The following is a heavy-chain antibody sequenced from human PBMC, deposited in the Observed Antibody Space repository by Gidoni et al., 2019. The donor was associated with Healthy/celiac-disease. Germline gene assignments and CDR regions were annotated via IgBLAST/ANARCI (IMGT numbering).Heavy chain of an antibody. CDR2: IGTAGDT. D-gene: IGHD2-2*01. V-gene: IGHV3-13*01. CDR3: ARSRYCSSTSCRPHYGMDV. Sequence: EVQLVESGGGLVQPGGSLRLSCAASGFTFSSYDMHWVRQATGKGLEWVSAIGTAGDTYYPGSVKGRFTISRENAKNSLYLQMNSLRAGDTAVYYCARSRYCSSTSCRPHYGMDVWGQGTTVTVSS. CDR1: GFTFSSYD. J-gene: IGHJ6*02.